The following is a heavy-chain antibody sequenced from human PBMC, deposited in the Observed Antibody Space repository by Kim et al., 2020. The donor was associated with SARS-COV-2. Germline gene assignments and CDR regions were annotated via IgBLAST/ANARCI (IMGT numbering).Heavy chain of an antibody. Sequence: GGSLRLSCSASGFTFSSYAMHWVRQAPGKGLEYVSAISSNGGSTYYADSVKGRFTISRDNSKNTLYLQMSSLRAEDTAVYYCVKDNGGYYYGSGPNHKNWFDPWGQGTLVTVSS. J-gene: IGHJ5*02. D-gene: IGHD3-10*01. CDR1: GFTFSSYA. CDR2: ISSNGGST. CDR3: VKDNGGYYYGSGPNHKNWFDP. V-gene: IGHV3-64D*06.